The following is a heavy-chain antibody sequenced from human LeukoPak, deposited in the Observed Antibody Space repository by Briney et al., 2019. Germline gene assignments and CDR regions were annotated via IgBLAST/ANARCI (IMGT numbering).Heavy chain of an antibody. Sequence: SETLSLTCAVYGGSFSGYYWSWIRQPPGKGLEWIGEINHSGSTNYNPSLKSRVTISVDTSKNQFSLKLSSVTAADTAVYYCATVPAASNGAFDIWGQGTMVTVSS. D-gene: IGHD2-2*01. CDR3: ATVPAASNGAFDI. V-gene: IGHV4-34*01. CDR2: INHSGST. CDR1: GGSFSGYY. J-gene: IGHJ3*02.